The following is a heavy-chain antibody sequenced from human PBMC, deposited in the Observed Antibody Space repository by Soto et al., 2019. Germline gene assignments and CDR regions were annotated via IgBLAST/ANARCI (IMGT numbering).Heavy chain of an antibody. V-gene: IGHV4-59*08. CDR1: GGSISSYY. D-gene: IGHD5-18*01. J-gene: IGHJ4*02. CDR3: ARRYGYSFDY. CDR2: IYYSGST. Sequence: QVQLQESGPGLVKPSETLSLTCTVSGGSISSYYWSWMRQPPAKGLEWIGYIYYSGSTNYNPSLKSRVTISVDTSKNHLSLKLSSVTAADTAVYYCARRYGYSFDYWGQGTLVTVSS.